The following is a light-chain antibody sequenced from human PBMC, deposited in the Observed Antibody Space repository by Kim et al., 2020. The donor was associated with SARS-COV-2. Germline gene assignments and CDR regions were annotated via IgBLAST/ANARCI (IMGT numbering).Light chain of an antibody. Sequence: SVKLTGILTSEHSSYTSAWQQQQPQKGPRFLMKLNSDGSHRRGGGIPGRFSGSSSETERYLTISSVQDEDEADYYCQTWDTDILVFGGGTQLTVL. CDR1: SEHSSYT. V-gene: IGLV4-69*01. CDR3: QTWDTDILV. J-gene: IGLJ3*02. CDR2: LNSDGSH.